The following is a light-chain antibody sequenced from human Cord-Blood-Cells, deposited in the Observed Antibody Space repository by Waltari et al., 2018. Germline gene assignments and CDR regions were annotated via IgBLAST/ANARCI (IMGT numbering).Light chain of an antibody. CDR2: AAS. V-gene: IGKV1-8*01. CDR3: QQYYSYPLT. CDR1: QGIISY. Sequence: AIRMTQSPSSFSASTGDRVTISCRASQGIISYLDWYQQKPGKAPKLLIYAASTLQSGVPSRFSGSGSGTDFTLTISCLQSEDFATYYCQQYYSYPLTFGPGTKVDIK. J-gene: IGKJ3*01.